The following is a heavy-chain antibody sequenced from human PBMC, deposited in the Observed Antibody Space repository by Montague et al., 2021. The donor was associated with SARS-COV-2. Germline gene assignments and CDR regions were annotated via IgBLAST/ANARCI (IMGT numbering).Heavy chain of an antibody. D-gene: IGHD2-2*01. J-gene: IGHJ4*02. CDR2: IYYSGST. CDR1: GGSISSSSYY. V-gene: IGHV4-39*01. CDR3: ARFYRVLPAASLDY. Sequence: SETLSLTCTVSGGSISSSSYYWGWIRQPPGKGLEWIGSIYYSGSTYYNPSLKSRVTISVDTSKNQFSLKLISVTAADTAVYYCARFYRVLPAASLDYWGQGTLVTVSS.